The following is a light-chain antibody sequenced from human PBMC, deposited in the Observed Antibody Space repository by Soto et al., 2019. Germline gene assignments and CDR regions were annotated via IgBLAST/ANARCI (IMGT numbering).Light chain of an antibody. V-gene: IGKV3-20*01. Sequence: GTLSLSPGERATLSCRASQSVSSSYLAWYQQKPGQAPRLLIYGASSRATGIPDRFSGSGSGTDFTLTISRLEPEDFAVYYCQQYGSSPPYTFGQGTKLEIK. CDR3: QQYGSSPPYT. CDR1: QSVSSSY. J-gene: IGKJ2*01. CDR2: GAS.